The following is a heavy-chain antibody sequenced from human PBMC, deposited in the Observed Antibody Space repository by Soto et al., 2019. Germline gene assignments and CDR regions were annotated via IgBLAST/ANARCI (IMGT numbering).Heavy chain of an antibody. V-gene: IGHV5-10-1*01. D-gene: IGHD5-12*01. CDR3: ARLAGYSGYDPYSGFDY. J-gene: IGHJ4*02. CDR2: IDPSDSYT. CDR1: GYSFTSYW. Sequence: EVQLVQSGAEVKKPGESLRISCKGSGYSFTSYWISWVRQMPGKGLEWMGRIDPSDSYTNYSPSFQGHVTISADKSISXXYLQWSSLKASDTAMYYCARLAGYSGYDPYSGFDYWGQGTLVTVSS.